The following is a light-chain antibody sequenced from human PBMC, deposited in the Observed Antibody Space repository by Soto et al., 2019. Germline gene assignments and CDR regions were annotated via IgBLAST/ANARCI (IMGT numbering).Light chain of an antibody. Sequence: DIQMTQSPSSLSASVGDRVTITCRASQSISYFLNWYQQQPGKAPTLLIYTASNLQDGVPSRFSGSGSGTDLNLPISSLEPEDFAIYYCQQGYRTPLSFCGGTKVEI. CDR1: QSISYF. V-gene: IGKV1-39*01. CDR2: TAS. CDR3: QQGYRTPLS. J-gene: IGKJ4*01.